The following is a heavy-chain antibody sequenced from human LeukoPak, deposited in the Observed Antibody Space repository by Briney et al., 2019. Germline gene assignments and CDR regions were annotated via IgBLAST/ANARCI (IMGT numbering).Heavy chain of an antibody. CDR3: ARDPPYCGGDCYIDY. CDR2: IKQDGSEK. D-gene: IGHD2-21*02. V-gene: IGHV3-7*01. Sequence: GGSLRLSCAASGFTFSSYWMSGVRQAPGKGLEWVAHIKQDGSEKYYVDSVKGRFTISRDNAKNSLYLQMNSLRAEDTAVYYCARDPPYCGGDCYIDYWGQGTLVTVSS. CDR1: GFTFSSYW. J-gene: IGHJ4*02.